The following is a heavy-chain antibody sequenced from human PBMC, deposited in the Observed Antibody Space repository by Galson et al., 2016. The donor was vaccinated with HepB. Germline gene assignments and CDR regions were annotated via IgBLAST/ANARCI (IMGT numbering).Heavy chain of an antibody. CDR1: GFTFSDFY. CDR2: ISSSGNTI. Sequence: SLRLSCAASGFTFSDFYMSWIRQAPGKGLEWVSYISSSGNTIYYAYSVKGRFTITRDNAKNSLHLEMNSLRADDTAVYYCARDPARLDYWGQGTLVTVSS. D-gene: IGHD6-6*01. V-gene: IGHV3-11*01. J-gene: IGHJ4*02. CDR3: ARDPARLDY.